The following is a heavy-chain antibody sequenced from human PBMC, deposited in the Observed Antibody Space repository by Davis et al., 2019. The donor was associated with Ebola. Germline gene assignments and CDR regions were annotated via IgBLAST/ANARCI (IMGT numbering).Heavy chain of an antibody. V-gene: IGHV3-43D*03. CDR2: ISWDGGYT. CDR1: GFSFDDYA. Sequence: GESLKISCAASGFSFDDYAMHWVRQAPGKGLEWVSLISWDGGYTYYADSVKGRFTISRDNSENSLYLQMNSLRAEDTALYYCAKDSGRYYYYYYMDIWGKGTTVTVSS. CDR3: AKDSGRYYYYYYMDI. J-gene: IGHJ6*03.